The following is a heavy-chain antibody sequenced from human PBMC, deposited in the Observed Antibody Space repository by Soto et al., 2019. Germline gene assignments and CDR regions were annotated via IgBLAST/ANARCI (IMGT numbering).Heavy chain of an antibody. CDR2: ITWNSGST. D-gene: IGHD6-19*01. CDR3: ARDGGVAVAVDAFDL. V-gene: IGHV3-20*04. J-gene: IGHJ3*01. Sequence: EVELVESGGGVARPGGSLRLSCAASGFRFDDFGMSWVRQAPGKGLEWVSGITWNSGSTGYADSVKGRFRISRDNAKNSLYLQMDSLRAEDTALYYCARDGGVAVAVDAFDLWGQGTMVTVSS. CDR1: GFRFDDFG.